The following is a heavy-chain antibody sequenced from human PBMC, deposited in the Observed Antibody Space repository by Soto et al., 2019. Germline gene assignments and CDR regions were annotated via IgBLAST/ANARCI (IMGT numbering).Heavy chain of an antibody. D-gene: IGHD4-17*01. Sequence: SETVSLTCTVSGGYSNYSDWTWIRQPPGKGLEWIGYISYTGSANYNAALTSLLTISVVTSKNQFSLKLTAVIAADTALYYCAGINYGDYYNAMDACGQATTITV. J-gene: IGHJ6*02. CDR2: ISYTGSA. V-gene: IGHV4-59*01. CDR3: AGINYGDYYNAMDA. CDR1: GGYSNYSD.